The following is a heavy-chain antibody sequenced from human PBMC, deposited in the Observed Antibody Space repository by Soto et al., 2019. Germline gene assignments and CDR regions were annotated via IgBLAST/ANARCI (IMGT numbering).Heavy chain of an antibody. CDR1: GYTFTSYH. CDR2: INPSGGST. Sequence: ASVKVSCKASGYTFTSYHMHWVRQAPGQGLEWMGIINPSGGSTSYAQKFQGRVTMTRDTSTSTVYMELSSLRSEDTAVYYCARDRLVISINYYYGMDVWGQGTTVTVSS. V-gene: IGHV1-46*01. J-gene: IGHJ6*02. CDR3: ARDRLVISINYYYGMDV. D-gene: IGHD3-9*01.